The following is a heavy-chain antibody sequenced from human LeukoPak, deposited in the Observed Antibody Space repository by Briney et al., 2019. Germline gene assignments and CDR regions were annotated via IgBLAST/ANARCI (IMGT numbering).Heavy chain of an antibody. Sequence: SETLSLTCAVYGGSFSGYYWSWIRQPPGKGLEWIGEINHSGSTNYNPSLKSRVTISVDMSKNQLSLKLSSVTAADTAVYYCARGFYGSGSQFDYWGQGTLVTVSS. CDR3: ARGFYGSGSQFDY. D-gene: IGHD3-10*01. CDR1: GGSFSGYY. V-gene: IGHV4-34*01. CDR2: INHSGST. J-gene: IGHJ4*02.